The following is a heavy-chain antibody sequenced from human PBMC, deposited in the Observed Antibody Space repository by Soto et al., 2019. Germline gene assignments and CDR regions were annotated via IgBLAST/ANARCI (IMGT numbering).Heavy chain of an antibody. Sequence: SVKVSCKASGGTFSSYAISWVRQAPGQGLEWMGGIIPIFGTANYAQKFQGRATITADESTSTAYMELSSLRSEDTAVYYCARVYDFWSGYGYYGMDVWGQGTTVTVSS. CDR2: IIPIFGTA. J-gene: IGHJ6*02. CDR3: ARVYDFWSGYGYYGMDV. D-gene: IGHD3-3*01. V-gene: IGHV1-69*13. CDR1: GGTFSSYA.